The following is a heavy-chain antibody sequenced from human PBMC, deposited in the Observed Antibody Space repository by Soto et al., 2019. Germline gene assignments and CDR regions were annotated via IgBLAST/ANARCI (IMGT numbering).Heavy chain of an antibody. CDR2: ISTYNGNT. J-gene: IGHJ4*02. V-gene: IGHV1-18*01. CDR3: ARSSGIVVVPAGTLDY. D-gene: IGHD2-2*01. Sequence: ASVKVSCKASGGTFSSYAISWVRQAPGQGLEWMGWISTYNGNTNYAQKLQGRVTMTTDTSTSTAYMELRSLRSDDTAVYYCARSSGIVVVPAGTLDYWGQGTLVTVSS. CDR1: GGTFSSYA.